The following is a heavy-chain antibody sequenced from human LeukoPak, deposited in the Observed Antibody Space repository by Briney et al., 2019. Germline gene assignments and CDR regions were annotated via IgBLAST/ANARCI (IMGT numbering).Heavy chain of an antibody. Sequence: PSETLSLTCAVYGGSFSGYYWSWIRQPPGKGLEWIGEINHSGSTNYNPSLKSRVTISVDTSKNQFSLKLSSVTAADTAVYYCARYRAYYYGSGSYYSLFDYWGQGTLVTVSS. CDR3: ARYRAYYYGSGSYYSLFDY. CDR1: GGSFSGYY. CDR2: INHSGST. J-gene: IGHJ4*02. V-gene: IGHV4-34*01. D-gene: IGHD3-10*01.